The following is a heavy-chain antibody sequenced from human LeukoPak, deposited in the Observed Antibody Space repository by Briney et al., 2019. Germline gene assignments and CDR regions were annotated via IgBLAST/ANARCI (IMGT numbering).Heavy chain of an antibody. CDR3: ARDGTLTAGPFDP. CDR1: GFTFSSYG. CDR2: ISYDGSNK. V-gene: IGHV3-30*03. D-gene: IGHD1-14*01. Sequence: QPGGSLRLSCAASGFTFSSYGMHWVRQAPGKGLEWVAVISYDGSNKYYADSVKGRFTISRDNSKNTLYLQMNSLRAEDTAVYYCARDGTLTAGPFDPWGRGTLVTVSS. J-gene: IGHJ5*02.